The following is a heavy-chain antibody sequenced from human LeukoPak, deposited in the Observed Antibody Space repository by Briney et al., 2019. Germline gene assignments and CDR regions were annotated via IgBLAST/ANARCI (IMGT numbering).Heavy chain of an antibody. CDR1: GYTFTSYA. V-gene: IGHV1-46*01. CDR3: ARDVGATPFDY. CDR2: INPSGGSK. Sequence: GASVKVSCKASGYTFTSYAINWVRQAPGQGLEWMGIINPSGGSKRYAQRFQGRVTMTRDTSTSTVYMELSSLRSEDTAVYYCARDVGATPFDYWGQGTLVTVSS. J-gene: IGHJ4*02. D-gene: IGHD1-26*01.